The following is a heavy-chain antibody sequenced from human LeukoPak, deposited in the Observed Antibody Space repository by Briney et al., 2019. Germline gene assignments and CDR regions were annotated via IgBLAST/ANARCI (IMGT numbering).Heavy chain of an antibody. CDR3: AAVEALAYAFDI. D-gene: IGHD6-19*01. CDR2: MNPNSGNT. V-gene: IGHV1-8*02. J-gene: IGHJ3*02. CDR1: GYTFTSYD. Sequence: GASVKVSCKASGYTFTSYDINWVRQATGQGLEWMGWMNPNSGNTGYAQKFQGRVTMTRNTSISTAYMELSSLRSEDTAVYYCAAVEALAYAFDIWGQGTMVTVSS.